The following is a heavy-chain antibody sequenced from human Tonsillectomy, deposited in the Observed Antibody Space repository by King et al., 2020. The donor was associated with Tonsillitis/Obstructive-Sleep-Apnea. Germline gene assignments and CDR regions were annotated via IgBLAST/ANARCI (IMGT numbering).Heavy chain of an antibody. CDR3: ARVMPDSYLDL. D-gene: IGHD2-2*01. J-gene: IGHJ2*01. V-gene: IGHV4-59*01. CDR1: GGSISSYY. Sequence: VQLQESGPGLVKPSETLSLTCTVSGGSISSYYWSWIRQPPGKGLEWIGYIYYSGSTNYNPSLKSRVTISVDTSTNQFSLRLRSVTAADTAVYYCARVMPDSYLDLWGRGTLVTVSS. CDR2: IYYSGST.